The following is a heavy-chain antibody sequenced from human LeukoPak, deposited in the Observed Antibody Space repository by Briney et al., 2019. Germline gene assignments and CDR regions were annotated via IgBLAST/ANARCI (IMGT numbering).Heavy chain of an antibody. CDR2: IYPGDSNT. CDR1: GYSFSSYW. V-gene: IGHV5-51*01. D-gene: IGHD3-10*01. J-gene: IGHJ6*03. Sequence: GESLKISCKGSGYSFSSYWIGWVRQMPGKGLEWMGSIYPGDSNTRYSPSFQGQVTISADKSISTAYLQWSSLKASDTAVYYCASSIIRGGYYYYMDVWGKGTTVTVSS. CDR3: ASSIIRGGYYYYMDV.